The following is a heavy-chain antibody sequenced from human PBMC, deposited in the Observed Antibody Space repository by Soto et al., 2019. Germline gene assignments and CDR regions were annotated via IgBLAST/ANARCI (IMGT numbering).Heavy chain of an antibody. D-gene: IGHD3-3*01. CDR3: AKGGYDHYDFWSGYIPTLY. CDR1: GFTFSSYA. CDR2: ISGSGGST. J-gene: IGHJ4*02. Sequence: SLRLSCAASGFTFSSYAMSWVRQAPGKGLEWVSAISGSGGSTYYADSVKGRFTISRDNSKNTLYLQMNSLRAEDTAVYYCAKGGYDHYDFWSGYIPTLYWGQGTLVSVSS. V-gene: IGHV3-23*01.